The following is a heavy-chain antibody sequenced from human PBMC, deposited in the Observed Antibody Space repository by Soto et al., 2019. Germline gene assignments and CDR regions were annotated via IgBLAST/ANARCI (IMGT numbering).Heavy chain of an antibody. CDR2: IYHSGST. V-gene: IGHV4-4*02. D-gene: IGHD6-13*01. CDR3: ARDGAAAGIQDFDY. CDR1: GGSISSSNW. Sequence: PSETLSLTCAVSGGSISSSNWWSWVRQPPGKGLEWIGEIYHSGSTNYNPSLKSRVTISVDKSKNQFSLKLSSVTAADTAVYYCARDGAAAGIQDFDYWGQGTLVTVSS. J-gene: IGHJ4*02.